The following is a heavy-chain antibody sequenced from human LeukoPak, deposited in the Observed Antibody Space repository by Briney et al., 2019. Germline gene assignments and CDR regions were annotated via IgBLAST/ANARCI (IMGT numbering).Heavy chain of an antibody. V-gene: IGHV3-21*01. CDR1: GFTFSSYS. CDR3: ASGPADRGGY. J-gene: IGHJ4*02. D-gene: IGHD1-14*01. CDR2: ISSSSSCI. Sequence: GGSLRLSCAASGFTFSSYSMNWVRQAPGKGLEWVSSISSSSSCIYYADSVKGRFTISRDNAKNSLYLQMNSLRAEDTAVYYCASGPADRGGYWGQGTLVTVSS.